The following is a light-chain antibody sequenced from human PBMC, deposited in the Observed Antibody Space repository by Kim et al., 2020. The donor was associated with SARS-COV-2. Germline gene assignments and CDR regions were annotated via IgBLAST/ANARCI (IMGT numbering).Light chain of an antibody. CDR2: DVN. CDR3: SSFARSNTHV. Sequence: GESITISCTGTSSDIGRYNYVSWYQQHPGKVPKLILYDVNNRPSGVSNRFSGSKSANTASLTISGLQAEDEADYYCSSFARSNTHVFGTGTKVTVL. V-gene: IGLV2-14*03. J-gene: IGLJ1*01. CDR1: SSDIGRYNY.